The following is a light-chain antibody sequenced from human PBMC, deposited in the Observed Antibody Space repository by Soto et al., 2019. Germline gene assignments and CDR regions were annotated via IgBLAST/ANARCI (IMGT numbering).Light chain of an antibody. J-gene: IGKJ5*01. Sequence: SPATLSLSPGERATLSCRASQSISIYLAWYQQKPGQAPRLLIYDASNRATGIPARFSGSGSGTDFTLTISSLEPEDFAVYYCQQRYNWPPITFGQGTRLEIK. CDR2: DAS. V-gene: IGKV3-11*01. CDR1: QSISIY. CDR3: QQRYNWPPIT.